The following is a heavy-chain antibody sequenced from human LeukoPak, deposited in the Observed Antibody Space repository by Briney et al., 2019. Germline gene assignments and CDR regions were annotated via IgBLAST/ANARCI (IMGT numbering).Heavy chain of an antibody. CDR2: FDPGDAEV. V-gene: IGHV1-24*01. J-gene: IGHJ4*02. Sequence: ASVKVSCKVSGNTLTDLSIHWVRQAPGKGLDWMGGFDPGDAEVVYAEKFQDRVTMTEDPSTDTAYLVLSSLRSEDTAVYYCAAEGQWSLVHYFNSWGQGTLVTVSS. CDR1: GNTLTDLS. CDR3: AAEGQWSLVHYFNS. D-gene: IGHD2-15*01.